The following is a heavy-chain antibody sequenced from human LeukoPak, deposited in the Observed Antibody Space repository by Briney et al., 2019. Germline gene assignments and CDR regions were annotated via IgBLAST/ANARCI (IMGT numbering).Heavy chain of an antibody. V-gene: IGHV4-61*02. J-gene: IGHJ6*03. CDR2: IYTSGST. D-gene: IGHD5-18*01. CDR3: AREGEESWIQLWAYYYYYMDV. Sequence: PWETLSLTCTVSGGSISSGSYYWSWIRQPAGKGLEWIGRIYTSGSTNYNPSLKSRVTISVDTSKNQFSLKLSSVTAADTAVYYCAREGEESWIQLWAYYYYYMDVWGKGTTVTISS. CDR1: GGSISSGSYY.